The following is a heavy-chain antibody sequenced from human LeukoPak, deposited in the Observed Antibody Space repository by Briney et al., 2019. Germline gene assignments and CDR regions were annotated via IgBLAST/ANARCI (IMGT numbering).Heavy chain of an antibody. Sequence: GGSLRLSCAASGFTFSSYAMSWVRQAPGKGLEWVSAISGSGGSTYYADSVKGRFTISRDNSKNTLYLQMNSLRAEDTAVYYCAKDITMVRGSFYFDYWGQGTLVTVSS. D-gene: IGHD3-10*01. V-gene: IGHV3-23*01. CDR1: GFTFSSYA. CDR2: ISGSGGST. CDR3: AKDITMVRGSFYFDY. J-gene: IGHJ4*02.